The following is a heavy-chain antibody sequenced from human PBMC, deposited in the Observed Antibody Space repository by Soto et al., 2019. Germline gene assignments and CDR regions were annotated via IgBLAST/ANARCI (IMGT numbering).Heavy chain of an antibody. CDR2: IYYSGST. V-gene: IGHV4-59*08. Sequence: SETLSLTCTVSGGSISSYYWCWIRQPQGKGLEWIGYIYYSGSTNYNPSLKSRVTISVDTSKNQFSLKLSSVTAADTAVYYCARHPDYDILTGFDYWGQGTLVTVSS. D-gene: IGHD3-9*01. J-gene: IGHJ4*02. CDR3: ARHPDYDILTGFDY. CDR1: GGSISSYY.